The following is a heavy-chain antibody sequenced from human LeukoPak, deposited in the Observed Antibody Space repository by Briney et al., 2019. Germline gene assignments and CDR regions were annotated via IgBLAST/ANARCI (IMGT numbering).Heavy chain of an antibody. V-gene: IGHV4-4*07. Sequence: PSETLSLTCTVSGGSISSDHWNWSRQPAGKGLEWIGRVFGGGSTNHNPSLQSRVSMSVDTSKNQFSLHLTSVPAADPAVYYCAREMAGRGKFDYWGQGILVTVSS. D-gene: IGHD6-19*01. CDR3: AREMAGRGKFDY. CDR1: GGSISSDH. J-gene: IGHJ4*02. CDR2: VFGGGST.